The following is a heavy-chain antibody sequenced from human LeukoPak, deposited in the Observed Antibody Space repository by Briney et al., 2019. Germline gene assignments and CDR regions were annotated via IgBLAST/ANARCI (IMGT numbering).Heavy chain of an antibody. CDR3: ARGERGYSYGYYFDY. Sequence: GGSLRLSCAASGFTFSSYWMHWVRQAPGKGLVWVSRINTDGSSTSYADSVMGRFTISRDNAKNTLYLQMNSLRAEDTAVYYCARGERGYSYGYYFDYWGQGTLVTVSS. J-gene: IGHJ4*02. CDR2: INTDGSST. D-gene: IGHD5-18*01. CDR1: GFTFSSYW. V-gene: IGHV3-74*01.